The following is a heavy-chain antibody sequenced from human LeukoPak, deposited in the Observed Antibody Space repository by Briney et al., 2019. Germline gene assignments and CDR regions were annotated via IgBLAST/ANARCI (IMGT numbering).Heavy chain of an antibody. J-gene: IGHJ6*03. CDR2: ISSSGSTI. CDR3: ARSNPRLLWFGELYPYMDV. V-gene: IGHV3-11*04. CDR1: GFTFSDYY. Sequence: GGSLRLSCAASGFTFSDYYMSWIRQAPGKGLEWVSYISSSGSTIYYADSVKGRFTISRDNAKNPLYLQMNSLRAEDTAVYYCARSNPRLLWFGELYPYMDVWGKGTTVTVSS. D-gene: IGHD3-10*01.